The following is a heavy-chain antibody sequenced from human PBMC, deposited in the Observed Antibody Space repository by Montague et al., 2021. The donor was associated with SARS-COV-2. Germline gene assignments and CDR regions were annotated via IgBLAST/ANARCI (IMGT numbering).Heavy chain of an antibody. D-gene: IGHD5-24*01. V-gene: IGHV3-74*01. CDR3: TCYKFRGTLRIFDY. J-gene: IGHJ4*02. Sequence: SLRLSCAASGFTFSTYSMHWVRQAPGKGLEWVSPISTDGSSTTYADSVKGRFTTSRDNAKNMLYLQMNSLRAEDTAVYYCTCYKFRGTLRIFDYWGQGTLVTVSA. CDR2: ISTDGSST. CDR1: GFTFSTYS.